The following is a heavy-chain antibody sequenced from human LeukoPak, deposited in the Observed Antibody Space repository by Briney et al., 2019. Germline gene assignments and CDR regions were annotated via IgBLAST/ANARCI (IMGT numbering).Heavy chain of an antibody. V-gene: IGHV1-2*02. CDR3: ARAPYRYNWNYRYYYYYMDV. CDR1: GYTFTGYY. D-gene: IGHD1-7*01. CDR2: INPNSGGT. J-gene: IGHJ6*03. Sequence: ASVTVSCKASGYTFTGYYMHWVRQAPGQGREWMGWINPNSGGTKYAQKLQGRVSMSRDTANRTAYMEVSRLRADETGVYKCARAPYRYNWNYRYYYYYMDVWGKGTTVTVSS.